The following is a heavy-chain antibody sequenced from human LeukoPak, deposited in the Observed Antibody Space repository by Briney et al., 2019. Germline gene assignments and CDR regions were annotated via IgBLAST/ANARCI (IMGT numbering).Heavy chain of an antibody. CDR2: IGTDGTDT. CDR1: GFTFNTYF. Sequence: GGSLRLSCAVSGFTFNTYFMHWVRQSPGKGLVWVSHIGTDGTDTAYADSVKGRFTISRDDAKNTLYLQMNSLRAEDTAVYYCVRGGESTWSWGQGTLVTVSS. CDR3: VRGGESTWS. J-gene: IGHJ5*02. V-gene: IGHV3-74*01. D-gene: IGHD2-15*01.